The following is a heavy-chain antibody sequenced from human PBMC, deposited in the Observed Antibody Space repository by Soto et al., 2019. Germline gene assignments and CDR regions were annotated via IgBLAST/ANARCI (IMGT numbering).Heavy chain of an antibody. CDR1: GGSISSGGYY. J-gene: IGHJ5*02. CDR3: ARVAYESDPSGWFDP. V-gene: IGHV4-31*03. D-gene: IGHD3-22*01. CDR2: SYYTGSS. Sequence: PSETLSLTCTVSGGSISSGGYYWSWIRQHPGKGLEWVGYSYYTGSSYYNPSLKSRVTISVDTSRNHFSLKLTSVTAADTAMYYCARVAYESDPSGWFDPWGQGTLVTVSS.